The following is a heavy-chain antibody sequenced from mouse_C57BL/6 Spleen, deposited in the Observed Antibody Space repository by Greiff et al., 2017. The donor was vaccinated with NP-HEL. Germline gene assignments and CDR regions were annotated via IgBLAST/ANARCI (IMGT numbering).Heavy chain of an antibody. CDR1: GYTFTDYE. CDR3: TKGGRRGFDY. Sequence: VKLQESGAELVRPGASVTLSCKASGYTFTDYEMHWVKQTPVHGLEWIGAIDPETGGTAYNQKFKGKAILTADKSSSTAYMELRSLTSEDSAVYYCTKGGRRGFDYWGQGTTLTVSS. J-gene: IGHJ2*01. V-gene: IGHV1-15*01. CDR2: IDPETGGT.